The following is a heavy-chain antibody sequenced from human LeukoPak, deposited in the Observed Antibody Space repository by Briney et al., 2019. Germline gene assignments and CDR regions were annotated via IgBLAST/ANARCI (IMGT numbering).Heavy chain of an antibody. CDR1: GFTFSSSG. CDR2: IRYDGSNK. J-gene: IGHJ4*02. D-gene: IGHD3-3*01. V-gene: IGHV3-30*02. Sequence: GGSLRLSCAASGFTFSSSGMHWVRQAPGKGLEWVAFIRYDGSNKYYADSVKGRFTISRDNSKNTLYLQMNSLRAEDTAVYYCAKEGYDFWSGYSNYPYFDYWGQGTLVTVSS. CDR3: AKEGYDFWSGYSNYPYFDY.